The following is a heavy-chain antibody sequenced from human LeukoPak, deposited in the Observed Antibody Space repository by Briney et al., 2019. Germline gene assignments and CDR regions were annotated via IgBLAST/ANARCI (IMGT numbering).Heavy chain of an antibody. Sequence: SETLSLTCTVSGGSISNYYWSWIRQPPGKGLEWIGYIYYSGSTNYNPSLKSRVTISVGTSKNQFSLKLSSVTAADTAVYYCARDGVNYGDYGFDYWGQGSLATVSS. CDR2: IYYSGST. CDR3: ARDGVNYGDYGFDY. D-gene: IGHD4-17*01. CDR1: GGSISNYY. V-gene: IGHV4-59*01. J-gene: IGHJ4*02.